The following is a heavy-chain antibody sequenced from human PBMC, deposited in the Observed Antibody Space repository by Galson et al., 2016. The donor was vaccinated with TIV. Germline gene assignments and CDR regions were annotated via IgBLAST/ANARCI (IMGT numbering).Heavy chain of an antibody. CDR1: GYTFTSYG. CDR3: AREYYYYAMDV. Sequence: SVKDSCKASGYTFTSYGINWVRQVPGQGLEWVGWISAYNGNTNYAQMLQGRVTMTTDTSTSTAYMELRSLRSDDTAVYYCAREYYYYAMDVWGQGTTVTVSS. CDR2: ISAYNGNT. V-gene: IGHV1-18*01. J-gene: IGHJ6*02.